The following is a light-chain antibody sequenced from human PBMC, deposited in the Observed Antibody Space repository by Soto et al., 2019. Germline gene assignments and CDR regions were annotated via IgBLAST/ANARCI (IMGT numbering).Light chain of an antibody. V-gene: IGLV2-14*01. Sequence: QSVLTQPASVSGSPGQSITISCTGTRRDVGGYNYVSWYQQYPGKSPKLLIYEVTHRPSGVSNRFSGSKSGNTASLTISGLQAEDEADYYCSSYTISNTGPFVFGTGTKLTVL. CDR1: RRDVGGYNY. CDR2: EVT. CDR3: SSYTISNTGPFV. J-gene: IGLJ1*01.